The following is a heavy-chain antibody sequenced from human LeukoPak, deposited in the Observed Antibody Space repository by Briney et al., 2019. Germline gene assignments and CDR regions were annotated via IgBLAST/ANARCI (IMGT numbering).Heavy chain of an antibody. CDR1: GGSISSSSYY. V-gene: IGHV4-39*07. CDR2: VYYSGST. CDR3: ARIGYGYSLRGYFDY. D-gene: IGHD5-24*01. Sequence: SETLSLTCTVSGGSISSSSYYWGWIRQPPGKGLQWIGSVYYSGSTYYNPSLKSRVTISVDTSKNQFSLKLNSMTAADTAVYYCARIGYGYSLRGYFDYWGQGTLVTVSS. J-gene: IGHJ4*02.